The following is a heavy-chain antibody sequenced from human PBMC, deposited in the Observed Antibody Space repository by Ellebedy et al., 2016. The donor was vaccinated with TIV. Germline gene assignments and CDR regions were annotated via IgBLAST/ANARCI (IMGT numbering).Heavy chain of an antibody. CDR3: TRGFYEKFDP. CDR2: ISGYNGDT. V-gene: IGHV1-18*04. Sequence: VSVKVSCKASGYTFTKYGISWVRQAPGQGLEWMGWISGYNGDTNYAQKFQGRVTMTIETSTNTVYMELRNLSFDDTAVYYCTRGFYEKFDPWGQGTPVTVS. CDR1: GYTFTKYG. D-gene: IGHD5/OR15-5a*01. J-gene: IGHJ5*02.